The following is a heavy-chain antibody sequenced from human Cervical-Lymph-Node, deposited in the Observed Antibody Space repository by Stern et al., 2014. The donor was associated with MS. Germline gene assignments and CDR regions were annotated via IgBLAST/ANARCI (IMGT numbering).Heavy chain of an antibody. J-gene: IGHJ3*02. Sequence: EEQLVQSGAEVKKPGESLKISCKGSGYSFTSYWIGWVRQMPGKGLEWMGIIYPGDSDTRYSPSFQGQVTISADKSISTAYLQWSSLKASDTAMYYCARDTLSYDSSGYSPDAFDIWGQGTMVTVSS. CDR2: IYPGDSDT. D-gene: IGHD3-22*01. CDR3: ARDTLSYDSSGYSPDAFDI. V-gene: IGHV5-51*03. CDR1: GYSFTSYW.